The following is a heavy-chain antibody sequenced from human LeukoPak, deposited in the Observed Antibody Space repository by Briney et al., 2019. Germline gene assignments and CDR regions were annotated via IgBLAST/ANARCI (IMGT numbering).Heavy chain of an antibody. Sequence: ASVNVSCRASGYTFTGYYLHWVRQAPGQGLEWMGRINCNSGRSNYAQKFQGRVTMTRDTSINTVYMVLSSLRFDDTAFYYCARADDTRGGNWFGPWGQGTLVTVSS. CDR1: GYTFTGYY. D-gene: IGHD3-22*01. V-gene: IGHV1-2*06. J-gene: IGHJ5*02. CDR2: INCNSGRS. CDR3: ARADDTRGGNWFGP.